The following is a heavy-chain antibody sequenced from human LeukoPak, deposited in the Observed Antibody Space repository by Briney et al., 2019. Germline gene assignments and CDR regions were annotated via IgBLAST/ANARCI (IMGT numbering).Heavy chain of an antibody. V-gene: IGHV1-2*02. CDR2: INPNSGGT. CDR1: GYTFTGYY. J-gene: IGHJ6*02. CDR3: ARDSCSGGSCYSGYYYYGMDV. Sequence: GASVKVSCKASGYTFTGYYMHWVRQAPGQGLEWMGWINPNSGGTNYAQKFQGRVTMTRDTSISTAYMELSRLRSDDTAVYYCARDSCSGGSCYSGYYYYGMDVWGHGTTVTVSS. D-gene: IGHD2-15*01.